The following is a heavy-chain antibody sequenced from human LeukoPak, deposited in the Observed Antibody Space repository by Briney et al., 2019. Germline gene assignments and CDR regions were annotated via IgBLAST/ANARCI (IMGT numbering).Heavy chain of an antibody. CDR2: IRSRIHGGTT. V-gene: IGHV3-49*03. CDR1: GFSFGDYA. D-gene: IGHD1-1*01. Sequence: GGSLRLSCTASGFSFGDYAMSWFRQAPGTGLEWVGFIRSRIHGGTTEYAASVEGRFTISRDDSKSIAYLQMNSLKTEDRAVYYCGRESGGTDNKNHAFDIWGQGTMVTVSS. J-gene: IGHJ3*02. CDR3: GRESGGTDNKNHAFDI.